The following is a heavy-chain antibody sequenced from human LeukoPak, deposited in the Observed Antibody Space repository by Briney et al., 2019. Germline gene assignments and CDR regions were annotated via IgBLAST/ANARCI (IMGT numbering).Heavy chain of an antibody. CDR1: GLAFNTYT. CDR2: IRSTGSSV. D-gene: IGHD2-2*01. Sequence: AGGSLRLSCAASGLAFNTYTMNWVRQAPGKGLEWVSSIRSTGSSVYYADSVKGRFTISRDNAKNSLYLQMNSLRAEDTAVYYCTRVAGYCNSISNCYSDYWGQGTLVPVSS. V-gene: IGHV3-21*01. J-gene: IGHJ4*02. CDR3: TRVAGYCNSISNCYSDY.